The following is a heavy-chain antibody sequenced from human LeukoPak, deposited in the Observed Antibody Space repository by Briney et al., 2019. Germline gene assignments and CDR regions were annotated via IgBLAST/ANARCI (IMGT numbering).Heavy chain of an antibody. CDR2: IIPIFGIA. CDR1: GGTFSSYA. D-gene: IGHD3-22*01. J-gene: IGHJ3*02. V-gene: IGHV1-69*04. Sequence: SVKVSCKASGGTFSSYAISWVRQAPGQGLEWMGRIIPIFGIANYAQKFQGRVTITADKSTSTAYMELSSLRSEDTAVYYCARGRGVTMIVVAAGDAFDIWGQGTTVTVSS. CDR3: ARGRGVTMIVVAAGDAFDI.